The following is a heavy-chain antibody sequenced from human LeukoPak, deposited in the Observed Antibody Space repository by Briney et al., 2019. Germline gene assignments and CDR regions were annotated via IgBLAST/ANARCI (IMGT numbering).Heavy chain of an antibody. Sequence: PSETLSLTCAVYGGSFSGYYWSWIRQPPGKGLEWIGEINHSGSTNYNPSLKSRVTISVDTSKNQFSLKLSSVTAADTAVYYCARSSRYSSSWYYNWFDPWGQGTLVTVSS. J-gene: IGHJ5*02. CDR2: INHSGST. CDR3: ARSSRYSSSWYYNWFDP. CDR1: GGSFSGYY. D-gene: IGHD6-13*01. V-gene: IGHV4-34*01.